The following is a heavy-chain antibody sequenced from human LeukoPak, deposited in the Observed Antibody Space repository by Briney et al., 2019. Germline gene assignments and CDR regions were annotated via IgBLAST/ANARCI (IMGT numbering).Heavy chain of an antibody. J-gene: IGHJ4*02. CDR3: ARQSLYYDILTGLDLAYFDY. CDR1: GGSISSSSYY. V-gene: IGHV4-39*01. D-gene: IGHD3-9*01. CDR2: IYYSGST. Sequence: PSETLSLTCTVSGGSISSSSYYWGWIRQPPGKGLEWIGSIYYSGSTYYNPSLKSRVTISVDTSKNQFSLKLSSVTAVDTAVYYCARQSLYYDILTGLDLAYFDYWGQGTLVTVSS.